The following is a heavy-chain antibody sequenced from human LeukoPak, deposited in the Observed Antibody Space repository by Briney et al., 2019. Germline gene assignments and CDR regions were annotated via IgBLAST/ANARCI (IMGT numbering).Heavy chain of an antibody. CDR3: ARASPRFLRNTEFDP. CDR2: ISSSGSTI. J-gene: IGHJ5*02. CDR1: GFTFSSYA. V-gene: IGHV3-11*04. Sequence: GGSLRLSCAASGFTFSSYAMSWIRQAPGKGLEWVSYISSSGSTIYYADSVKGRFTISRDNAKNSLYLQMNSLRAEDTAVYYCARASPRFLRNTEFDPWGQGTLVTVSS. D-gene: IGHD3-3*01.